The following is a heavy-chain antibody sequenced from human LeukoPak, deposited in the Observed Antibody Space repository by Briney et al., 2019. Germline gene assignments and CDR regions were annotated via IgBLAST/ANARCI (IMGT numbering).Heavy chain of an antibody. CDR2: FDPEDVET. CDR3: APGLDSSGPGVVDY. Sequence: ASVKVSCKIYGYTLTELSMHWVRQAPGKGLEWMGTFDPEDVETIYAQKFQGRVTMTEDTSTDAAYMELNNLGSDDTAVYYCAPGLDSSGPGVVDYWGQGTLVTVSS. J-gene: IGHJ4*02. D-gene: IGHD3-22*01. CDR1: GYTLTELS. V-gene: IGHV1-24*01.